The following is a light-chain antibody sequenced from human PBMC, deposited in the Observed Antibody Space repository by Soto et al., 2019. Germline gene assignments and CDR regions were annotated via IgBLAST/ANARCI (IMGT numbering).Light chain of an antibody. CDR2: EVS. Sequence: QPVLTQPASVSGSPGQSITISCTGTSSDVGSYNLVSWYQQHPGKAPKLMIYEVSKRASGVSNRFSGSKSGNTASLTISGLQAEDEADYYCCSYAGSSTWVFGGGTKLTVL. CDR1: SSDVGSYNL. CDR3: CSYAGSSTWV. V-gene: IGLV2-23*02. J-gene: IGLJ3*02.